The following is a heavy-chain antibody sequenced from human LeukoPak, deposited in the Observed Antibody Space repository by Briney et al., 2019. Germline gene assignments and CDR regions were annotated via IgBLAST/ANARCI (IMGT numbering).Heavy chain of an antibody. J-gene: IGHJ6*03. V-gene: IGHV4-39*07. CDR1: GVSITSTNYL. D-gene: IGHD3-22*01. Sequence: SETLSLTCTVSGVSITSTNYLWGWVRQPPGKGLEWIGSGHYSGSTNYNPSLKSRVTISVDTSKNQFSLKLSSVTAADTAVYYCTRGSIAYYYMDVWGKGTTVTISS. CDR2: GHYSGST. CDR3: TRGSIAYYYMDV.